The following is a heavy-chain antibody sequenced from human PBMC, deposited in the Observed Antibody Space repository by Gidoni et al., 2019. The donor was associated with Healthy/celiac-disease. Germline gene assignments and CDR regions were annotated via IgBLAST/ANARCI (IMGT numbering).Heavy chain of an antibody. J-gene: IGHJ4*02. D-gene: IGHD6-13*01. CDR2: INHSGST. CDR1: GGSFSGYY. Sequence: QVQLQQRGAGLLKPSETLSLTCAVYGGSFSGYYWIWIRQPPGKGLEWIGEINHSGSTNYNPSLKSRVTISVDTSKNQFSLKRSSVTAADTAVYYCARGRAAAGYDYWGQGTLVTVSS. CDR3: ARGRAAAGYDY. V-gene: IGHV4-34*01.